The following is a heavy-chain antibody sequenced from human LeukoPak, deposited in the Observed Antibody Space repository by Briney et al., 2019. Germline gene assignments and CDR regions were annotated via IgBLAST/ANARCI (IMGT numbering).Heavy chain of an antibody. CDR2: MSRDGSTT. CDR1: GFAFSNYL. D-gene: IGHD3-22*01. Sequence: GGSLRLSCAASGFAFSNYLMDWVRQSPGKGLVWVSRMSRDGSTTIYADSVKGRFTISRDNAKNTLYLQMNSLRAEDTAVYYCASPLDSSGYFYVWGQGTLVTVSS. CDR3: ASPLDSSGYFYV. V-gene: IGHV3-74*01. J-gene: IGHJ4*02.